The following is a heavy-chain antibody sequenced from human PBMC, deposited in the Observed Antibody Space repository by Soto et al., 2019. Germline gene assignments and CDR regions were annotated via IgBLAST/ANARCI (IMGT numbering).Heavy chain of an antibody. V-gene: IGHV1-46*01. J-gene: IGHJ4*02. D-gene: IGHD3-22*01. CDR2: INPSGGST. Sequence: ASVKVSCKASGYTFTSYYMHWVRQAPGQGLEWMGIINPSGGSTSYAQKFQGRVTMTRDTSTSTVYMELSSLRSEDTAVYYCARAPYYYDSSGYYDDALGYWGQGTLVTVS. CDR1: GYTFTSYY. CDR3: ARAPYYYDSSGYYDDALGY.